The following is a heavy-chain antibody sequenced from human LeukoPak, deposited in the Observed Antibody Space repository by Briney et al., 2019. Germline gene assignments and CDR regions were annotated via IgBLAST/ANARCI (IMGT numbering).Heavy chain of an antibody. Sequence: SETLSLTCAVSAGSISSRNWWSWVRQSPGKGLEWIGEMSHSGSTNYNPSLESRVTMSVDKSKNQFSLKLSSVTAADTAVYYCARVDHYYDMDVWGQGTTVTVSS. CDR2: MSHSGST. D-gene: IGHD3/OR15-3a*01. CDR3: ARVDHYYDMDV. V-gene: IGHV4-4*02. J-gene: IGHJ6*02. CDR1: AGSISSRNW.